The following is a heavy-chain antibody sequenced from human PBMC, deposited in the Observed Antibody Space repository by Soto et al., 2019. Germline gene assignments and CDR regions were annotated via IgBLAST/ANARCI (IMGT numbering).Heavy chain of an antibody. CDR3: ARDRVIAVAGPMVFDY. V-gene: IGHV1-46*01. CDR2: INPSGGST. D-gene: IGHD6-19*01. J-gene: IGHJ4*02. Sequence: ASVKVSCKASGYTFTSYYMHWVRQAPGQGLEWMGIINPSGGSTSYAQKFQGRVTITRDTSASTAYMELSSLRSEDTAVYYCARDRVIAVAGPMVFDYWGQGTLVTVSS. CDR1: GYTFTSYY.